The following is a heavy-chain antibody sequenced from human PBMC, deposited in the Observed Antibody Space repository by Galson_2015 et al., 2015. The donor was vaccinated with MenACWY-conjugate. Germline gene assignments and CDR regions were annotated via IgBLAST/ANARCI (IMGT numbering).Heavy chain of an antibody. D-gene: IGHD3-10*01. CDR3: ARVGYGSGSYYPPTYYYYGMDV. J-gene: IGHJ6*02. CDR1: GFTFTSYT. Sequence: SLRLSCATSGFTFTSYTMNWVRQAPGKGLEWVSYIISSSGTIYYADSVKGRFTISRDNAKNLLYLQMNSLRAEDTAVYYCARVGYGSGSYYPPTYYYYGMDVWGQGTTVTVSS. V-gene: IGHV3-48*04. CDR2: IISSSGTI.